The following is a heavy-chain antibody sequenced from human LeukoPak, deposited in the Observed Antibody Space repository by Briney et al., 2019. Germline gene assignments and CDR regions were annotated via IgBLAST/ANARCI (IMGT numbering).Heavy chain of an antibody. Sequence: ASVKVSCKVSGYTLTELSMHWVRQAPRKGLEWMGGFDPEDGETIYAQKFQGRVTMTEDTSTDTAYMELSSLRSEDTAVYYCATLRNGDPAGNWFDPWGQGTLVTVSS. CDR3: ATLRNGDPAGNWFDP. CDR2: FDPEDGET. D-gene: IGHD4-17*01. V-gene: IGHV1-24*01. CDR1: GYTLTELS. J-gene: IGHJ5*02.